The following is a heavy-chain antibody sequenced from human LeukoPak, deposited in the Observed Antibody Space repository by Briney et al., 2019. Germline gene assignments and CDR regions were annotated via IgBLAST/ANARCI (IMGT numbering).Heavy chain of an antibody. D-gene: IGHD4-17*01. V-gene: IGHV3-53*01. CDR2: IYSGGST. J-gene: IGHJ4*02. CDR1: GFTVSSNY. Sequence: PGGSLRLSCAASGFTVSSNYMNWVRQARGKGLEWVSVIYSGGSTYYADSVKGRFTISRDNSKNTLYLQMNSLRAEDTAVYYCAREAVTRNYFDYWGQGTLVTVSS. CDR3: AREAVTRNYFDY.